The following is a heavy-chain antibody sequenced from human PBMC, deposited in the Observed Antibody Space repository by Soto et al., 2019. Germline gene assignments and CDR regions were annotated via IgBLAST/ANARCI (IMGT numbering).Heavy chain of an antibody. Sequence: GGSLRLSCAASGFTFSSYAMHWVRQAPGKGLEWVGRIKSKTHGGTTDYAAPVKGRFTISRDDSENTLYLQMNSLRTEDTAVYTCAKDAVSGDGLWLPEYWGRGTLVTVS. CDR1: GFTFSSYA. V-gene: IGHV3-15*01. CDR2: IKSKTHGGTT. CDR3: AKDAVSGDGLWLPEY. J-gene: IGHJ4*02. D-gene: IGHD4-17*01.